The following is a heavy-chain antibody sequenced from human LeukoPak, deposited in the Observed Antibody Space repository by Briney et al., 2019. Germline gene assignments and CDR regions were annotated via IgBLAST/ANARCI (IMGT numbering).Heavy chain of an antibody. J-gene: IGHJ4*02. CDR1: GLTFRSYA. CDR2: ISGSGGST. V-gene: IGHV3-23*01. D-gene: IGHD3-10*01. CDR3: AKGYYGSGSYGWFDY. Sequence: GGSLRLSCAASGLTFRSYAMNWVRQAPGKGLEWVSAISGSGGSTYYADSVKGRFTISRDNSKNTLYLQMNSLRFEDTAVYYCAKGYYGSGSYGWFDYWGQGTLVTVSS.